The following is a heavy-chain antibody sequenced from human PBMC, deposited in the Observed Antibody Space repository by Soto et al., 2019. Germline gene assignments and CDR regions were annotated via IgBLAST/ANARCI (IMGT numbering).Heavy chain of an antibody. CDR2: IWSDGSNE. Sequence: QVQLVESGGGVVQPGRSLRLSCAASEFTFSRHGMHWVRQAPGKGRQWVGVIWSDGSNEVYADSVKGRFIISRDNSKNILYLQMNSLRAEYTTVYYCARERTFGDNKHNYMDVWGTGITVTVSS. J-gene: IGHJ6*03. V-gene: IGHV3-33*01. D-gene: IGHD3-10*01. CDR1: EFTFSRHG. CDR3: ARERTFGDNKHNYMDV.